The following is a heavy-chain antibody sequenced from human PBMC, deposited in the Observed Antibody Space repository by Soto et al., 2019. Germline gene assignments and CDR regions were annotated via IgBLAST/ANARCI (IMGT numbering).Heavy chain of an antibody. CDR3: ARSRKTYSDTNDFYDY. CDR1: GYSFSKFW. CDR2: IYPGDSDT. D-gene: IGHD3-22*01. Sequence: GESLKISCKGSGYSFSKFWIGWVRQMPGKGLEWMGIIYPGDSDTTYSPSFQGHVTISVDMSITTAYLQWSSLEASDTAMYFCARSRKTYSDTNDFYDYWGQGTLVTVS. J-gene: IGHJ4*02. V-gene: IGHV5-51*01.